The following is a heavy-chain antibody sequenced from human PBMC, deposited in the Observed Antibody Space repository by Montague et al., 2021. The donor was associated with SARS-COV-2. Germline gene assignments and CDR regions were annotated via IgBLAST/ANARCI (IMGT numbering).Heavy chain of an antibody. CDR2: ISHLGST. Sequence: SETLSLTCTVSGGSINSFYWGWVRQPPGKGLEWIGYISHLGSTNYNRSLRSRVTISVDTSKNQFSLKLSSVTAADTAVYYCARAGSGSYSFYYYYSMDVWGQGTTVTVSS. D-gene: IGHD3-10*01. CDR1: GGSINSFY. CDR3: ARAGSGSYSFYYYYSMDV. V-gene: IGHV4-59*08. J-gene: IGHJ6*02.